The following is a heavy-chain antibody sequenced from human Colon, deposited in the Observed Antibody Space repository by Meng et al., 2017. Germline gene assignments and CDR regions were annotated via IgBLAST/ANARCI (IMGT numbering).Heavy chain of an antibody. V-gene: IGHV4-4*02. CDR3: ARRNSNNWFDP. Sequence: QVQRQRPGQGLGKPSGTLSLTCAVSGASISGDNWWSWVRQTPGKGLEWLGEIFHSGTSNYNPSLKSRVTISVDKSKNQFSLRLSSVTAADTAVYYCARRNSNNWFDPCGQGALVTVSS. D-gene: IGHD2/OR15-2a*01. CDR2: IFHSGTS. J-gene: IGHJ5*02. CDR1: GASISGDNW.